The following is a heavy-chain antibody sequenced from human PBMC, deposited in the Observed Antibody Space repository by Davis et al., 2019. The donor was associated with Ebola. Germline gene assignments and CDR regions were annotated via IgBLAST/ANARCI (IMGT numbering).Heavy chain of an antibody. D-gene: IGHD5-18*01. J-gene: IGHJ4*02. CDR1: GDSIRNGGYY. CDR3: ARRAYSYTFDY. CDR2: IYYIGST. Sequence: PSETLSLTCTVSGDSIRNGGYYWSWIRQHPGKGLEWIGYIYYIGSTYYNPSLKSRITMSVDTSKNQFSLNLNSVTAADTAVYYCARRAYSYTFDYWGRGALVTVSS. V-gene: IGHV4-31*03.